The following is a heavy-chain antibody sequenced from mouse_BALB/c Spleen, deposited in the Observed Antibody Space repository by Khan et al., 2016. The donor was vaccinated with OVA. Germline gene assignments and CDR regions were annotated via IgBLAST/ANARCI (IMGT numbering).Heavy chain of an antibody. J-gene: IGHJ2*01. CDR2: IYPGTDNT. CDR1: GYIFTSYW. Sequence: QVQLQQSGAELVRPGASVTLSCKTSGYIFTSYWIHWVKQRSGQGLEWIARIYPGTDNTYYSENLKEKATLTADKSSSTVYMQLSSLTSEDSAVYFCAREEALYYFEYWGQGTTVTVSS. CDR3: AREEALYYFEY. V-gene: IGHV1S132*01. D-gene: IGHD3-2*02.